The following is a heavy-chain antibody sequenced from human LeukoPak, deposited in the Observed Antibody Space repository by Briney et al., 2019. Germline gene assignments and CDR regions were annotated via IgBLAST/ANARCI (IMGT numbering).Heavy chain of an antibody. CDR2: IYYSGST. CDR3: ALYCSSTSCHSDDAFDI. V-gene: IGHV4-39*07. Sequence: PSETLSLTCTVSGGSISSSSYYWGRIRQPPGKGLEWIGSIYYSGSTYYNPSLKSRVTISVDTSKNQFSLKLSSVTAADTAVYYGALYCSSTSCHSDDAFDIWGQGTVVTVSS. CDR1: GGSISSSSYY. D-gene: IGHD2-2*01. J-gene: IGHJ3*02.